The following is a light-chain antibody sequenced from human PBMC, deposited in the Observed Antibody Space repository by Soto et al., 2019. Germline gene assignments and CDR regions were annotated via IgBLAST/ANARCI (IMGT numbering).Light chain of an antibody. V-gene: IGLV2-8*01. CDR3: SSYAGSNNFVV. Sequence: QSALTQPPSASGSPGQSVTISCTGTSSDGGGYNYVSWYQQHPGKAPKLMIYEVSKLPSGVPDRFSGSKSGNTASLTVSGLQGEDEADYYCSSYAGSNNFVVFGGGTKLTVL. CDR1: SSDGGGYNY. CDR2: EVS. J-gene: IGLJ2*01.